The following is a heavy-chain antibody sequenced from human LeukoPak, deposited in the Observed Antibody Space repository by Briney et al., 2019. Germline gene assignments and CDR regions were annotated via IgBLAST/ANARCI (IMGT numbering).Heavy chain of an antibody. CDR3: AKGAANGLFDQ. V-gene: IGHV3-23*01. Sequence: PGGSLRLSCAASGFTFISYAMSWVRQAPGKGLEWVSTISGSGTSTYYADSVKGRFTISRDNSQSTLYLQMNSLKVEDTAVYYCAKGAANGLFDQWGQGTLVIVSS. CDR1: GFTFISYA. D-gene: IGHD6-13*01. J-gene: IGHJ4*02. CDR2: ISGSGTST.